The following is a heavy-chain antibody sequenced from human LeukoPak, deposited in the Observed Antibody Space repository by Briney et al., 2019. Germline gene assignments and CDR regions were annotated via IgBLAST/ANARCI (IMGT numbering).Heavy chain of an antibody. J-gene: IGHJ5*02. Sequence: GGSVKVSCKASGYTFTSYAMHWVRQAPGQRLEWMGCINAGNGNTKYSQKSQGRVTITRDTSASTVYLELSSLRPEDTAVYYCARAGGLLWFGDSPHNWFHPWGQRTLVTVSS. CDR3: ARAGGLLWFGDSPHNWFHP. CDR1: GYTFTSYA. V-gene: IGHV1-3*01. CDR2: INAGNGNT. D-gene: IGHD3-10*01.